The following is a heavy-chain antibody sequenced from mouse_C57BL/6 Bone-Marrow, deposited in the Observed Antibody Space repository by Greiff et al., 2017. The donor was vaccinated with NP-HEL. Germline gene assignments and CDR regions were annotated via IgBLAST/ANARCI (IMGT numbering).Heavy chain of an antibody. J-gene: IGHJ1*03. Sequence: VQLQESGAELVRPGTSVKVSCKASGYAFTNYLIEWVKQRPGQGLEWIGVINPGSGGTNYNEKFKGKATLTADKSSSTAYMQLSSLTSEDSAVYFCARRYYYGSSYGYFDVWGTGTTVTVSS. V-gene: IGHV1-54*01. CDR1: GYAFTNYL. CDR3: ARRYYYGSSYGYFDV. D-gene: IGHD1-1*01. CDR2: INPGSGGT.